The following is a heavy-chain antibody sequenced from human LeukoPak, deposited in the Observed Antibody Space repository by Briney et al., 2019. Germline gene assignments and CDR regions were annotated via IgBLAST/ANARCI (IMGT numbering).Heavy chain of an antibody. CDR2: IYPGDSDT. Sequence: GESLKISCKGSGYSFTSYWIGWVRQMPGKGLEWMGIIYPGDSDTRYSPSFQGQVTTSADKSISTAYLQWSSLKASDTAKYYCARQPDYGGNSGYFQHWGQGTLVTVSS. D-gene: IGHD4-23*01. J-gene: IGHJ1*01. CDR3: ARQPDYGGNSGYFQH. V-gene: IGHV5-51*01. CDR1: GYSFTSYW.